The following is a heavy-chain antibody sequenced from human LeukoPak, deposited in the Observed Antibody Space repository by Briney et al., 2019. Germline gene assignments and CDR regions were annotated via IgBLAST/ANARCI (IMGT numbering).Heavy chain of an antibody. V-gene: IGHV1-69*13. Sequence: SVKVSCKASGGTFSSYAISWVRQAPGQGLEWMGGIIPIFGTANYAQKFQGRVTITADESTSTAYMELSSLRSEDTAVYYCARSMGYYDNSDLTSWGQGTLVTVSS. CDR2: IIPIFGTA. D-gene: IGHD3-22*01. CDR1: GGTFSSYA. J-gene: IGHJ4*02. CDR3: ARSMGYYDNSDLTS.